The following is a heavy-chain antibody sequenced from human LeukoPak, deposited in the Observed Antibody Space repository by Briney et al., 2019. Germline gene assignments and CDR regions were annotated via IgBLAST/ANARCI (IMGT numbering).Heavy chain of an antibody. CDR1: GYTFTSYG. Sequence: ASVKVSCKASGYTFTSYGISWVRQAPGQGLEWMEWISAYNGNTNYAQKLQGRVTMTTDTSTSTAYMELRSLRSDDTAVYYCARDPPGIAVAGEGDYWGQGTLVTVSS. V-gene: IGHV1-18*01. CDR3: ARDPPGIAVAGEGDY. CDR2: ISAYNGNT. D-gene: IGHD6-19*01. J-gene: IGHJ4*02.